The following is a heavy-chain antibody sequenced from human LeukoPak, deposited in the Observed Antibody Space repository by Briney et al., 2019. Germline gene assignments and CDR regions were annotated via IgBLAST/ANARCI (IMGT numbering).Heavy chain of an antibody. V-gene: IGHV3-48*01. Sequence: PGGSLRLSCAASGFTFSTYSMSWVRQAPGKGLEWVSYISVTSNTKYYADSVKGRFTISRDNAKNSLYLQMNSLRAEDTAVYYCARESSDYQFAGVWGQGTLVTVSS. D-gene: IGHD3-16*01. CDR2: ISVTSNTK. CDR3: ARESSDYQFAGV. CDR1: GFTFSTYS. J-gene: IGHJ4*02.